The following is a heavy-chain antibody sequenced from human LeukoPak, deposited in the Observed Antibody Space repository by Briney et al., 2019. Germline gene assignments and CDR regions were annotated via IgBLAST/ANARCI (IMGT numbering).Heavy chain of an antibody. Sequence: GGALRLGCAAYGFTFVSDWGGSGCRERGKGLEWVAHIKQDGSEKYYVDSVKGRFTISRDNAKNSLYLQMNSLRAEDTAVYYCARASTTLDYWGQGTLVTVSS. D-gene: IGHD4-17*01. V-gene: IGHV3-7*01. CDR1: GFTFVSDW. J-gene: IGHJ4*02. CDR3: ARASTTLDY. CDR2: IKQDGSEK.